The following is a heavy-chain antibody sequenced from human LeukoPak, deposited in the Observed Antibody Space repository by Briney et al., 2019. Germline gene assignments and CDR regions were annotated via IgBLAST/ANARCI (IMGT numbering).Heavy chain of an antibody. CDR3: AKPYNMDPGAFDI. J-gene: IGHJ3*02. CDR2: ISWDGGST. D-gene: IGHD5-24*01. CDR1: GFTFDDYT. Sequence: GGSLRLSCAVSGFTFDDYTMHWVRQAPGKGLEWVSLISWDGGSTYYADSVKGRFTISRDNSKNSLYLQMNSLRTEDTALYCCAKPYNMDPGAFDIWGQGTMVTVSS. V-gene: IGHV3-43*01.